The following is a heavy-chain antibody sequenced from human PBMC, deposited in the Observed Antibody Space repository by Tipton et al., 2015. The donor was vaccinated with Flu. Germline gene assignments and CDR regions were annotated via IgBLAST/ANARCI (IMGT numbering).Heavy chain of an antibody. D-gene: IGHD1-1*01. J-gene: IGHJ4*02. CDR2: ISGSGGST. V-gene: IGHV3-23*01. CDR1: GFTFSSYA. CDR3: AKSGTYFIDYFDY. Sequence: SLRLSCAASGFTFSSYAMSWVRQAPGKGLEWVSAISGSGGSTYYADSVKGRFTISRDNSKNTLYLQMNSLRAEDTAVYYCAKSGTYFIDYFDYWGQGTLVTVSS.